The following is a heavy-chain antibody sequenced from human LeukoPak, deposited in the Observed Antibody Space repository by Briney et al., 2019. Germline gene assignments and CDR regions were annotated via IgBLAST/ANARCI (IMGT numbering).Heavy chain of an antibody. Sequence: ASVKVSCKASGYGFTSYYMHWVRQAPGQGLEWMGIINLRGGYTSYAQNLQGRVTMTRDTSTSTVYMELSSLISEDTAVYYCARGGYSYGYLKAPFDYWGQGTLVTVSS. CDR2: INLRGGYT. V-gene: IGHV1-46*01. CDR1: GYGFTSYY. J-gene: IGHJ4*02. CDR3: ARGGYSYGYLKAPFDY. D-gene: IGHD5-18*01.